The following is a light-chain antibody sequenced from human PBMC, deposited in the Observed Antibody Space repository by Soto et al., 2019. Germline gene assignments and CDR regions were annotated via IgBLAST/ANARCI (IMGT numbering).Light chain of an antibody. CDR2: TAS. CDR1: QSISSY. V-gene: IGKV1-39*01. Sequence: DIQMTQSPSSLSASVGDRVTITCRASQSISSYLNWYQQKPGKAPKLLIYTASSLQSGVPSRFSGSGSGTDFTRTTSSLQPDDFATYYCQQSYSTSWTFGQGTKVEIK. J-gene: IGKJ1*01. CDR3: QQSYSTSWT.